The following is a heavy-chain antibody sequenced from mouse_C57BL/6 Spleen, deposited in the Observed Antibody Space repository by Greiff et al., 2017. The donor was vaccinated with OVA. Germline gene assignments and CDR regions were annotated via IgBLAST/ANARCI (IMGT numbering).Heavy chain of an antibody. Sequence: QVQLKESGAELVKPGASVKISCKASGYAFSSYWMNWVKQRPGKGLEWIGQIYPGDGDTNYNGKFKGKATLTADKSYSTAYMQLSSLTSEDSAVYFLARVGFYYVSSYWYFGVWGTGTTVTVSS. CDR1: GYAFSSYW. J-gene: IGHJ1*03. CDR3: ARVGFYYVSSYWYFGV. D-gene: IGHD1-1*01. V-gene: IGHV1-80*01. CDR2: IYPGDGDT.